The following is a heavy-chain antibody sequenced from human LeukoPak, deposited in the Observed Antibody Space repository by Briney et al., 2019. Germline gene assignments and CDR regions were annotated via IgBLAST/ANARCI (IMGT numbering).Heavy chain of an antibody. CDR2: INHSGST. CDR3: ARGLAGTLGDAFDI. Sequence: TASETLSLTCAVYGGSFSGYYWSWIRQPPGKGLEWIGEINHSGSTNYNPSLKSRVTISVDTSKNQFSLKLSSVTAAGTAVYYCARGLAGTLGDAFDIWGQGTMVTVSS. CDR1: GGSFSGYY. J-gene: IGHJ3*02. V-gene: IGHV4-34*01. D-gene: IGHD1-7*01.